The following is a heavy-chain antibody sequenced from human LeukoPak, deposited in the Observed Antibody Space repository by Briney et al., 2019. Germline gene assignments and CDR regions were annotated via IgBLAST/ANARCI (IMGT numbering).Heavy chain of an antibody. J-gene: IGHJ3*02. D-gene: IGHD3-3*01. Sequence: SETLSLTCTVSGGSISSYYWSWIRQPPGKGLEWIGYIYYSGSTNYNPSLKSRVTISVDTSKNQFSLKLSSVTAADTAVYYCATMLFYDFWSGSFGAFDIWGQGTTVTVSS. V-gene: IGHV4-59*01. CDR3: ATMLFYDFWSGSFGAFDI. CDR2: IYYSGST. CDR1: GGSISSYY.